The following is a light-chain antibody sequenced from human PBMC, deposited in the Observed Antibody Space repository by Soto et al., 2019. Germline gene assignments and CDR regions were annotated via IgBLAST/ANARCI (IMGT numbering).Light chain of an antibody. J-gene: IGKJ2*01. Sequence: EIVMTQSPATLSVSPGERVTLSCRASQSISSNLAWYQQKPGQAPRLLIYGASTRATVFPARFSGSGSGTEFTLTIRSQHSEDFAVYYSQQYNNWPYNFGQGTKMEIK. CDR3: QQYNNWPYN. V-gene: IGKV3-15*01. CDR2: GAS. CDR1: QSISSN.